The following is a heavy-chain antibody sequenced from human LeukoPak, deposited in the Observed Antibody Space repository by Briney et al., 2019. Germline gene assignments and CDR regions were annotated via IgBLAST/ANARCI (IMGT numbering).Heavy chain of an antibody. D-gene: IGHD6-13*01. CDR1: GFTFDDYA. CDR2: ISWNSGSI. V-gene: IGHV3-9*01. CDR3: AKDRDSSSWYGLDF. J-gene: IGHJ4*02. Sequence: PGGSLRPSCPASGFTFDDYAMHWVRQAHGKGLEWDSGISWNSGSIGYADAVKGRFNISRDNAKNSLYLQMNSLRAEDTALYYCAKDRDSSSWYGLDFGGQGTLVSVSS.